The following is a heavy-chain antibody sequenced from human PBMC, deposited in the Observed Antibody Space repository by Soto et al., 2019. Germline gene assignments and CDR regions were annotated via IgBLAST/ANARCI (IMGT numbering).Heavy chain of an antibody. D-gene: IGHD3-16*01. Sequence: PTATLSLTCPITSDSICSIRYYWGWIRQPPGKGLEWIGSIYYSGSTYYNPSLKSRVTISVDTAKNQFALKLSSVTAADTAVYYCARYVRLYGMDVWGQGTTVS. J-gene: IGHJ6*02. V-gene: IGHV4-39*01. CDR3: ARYVRLYGMDV. CDR1: SDSICSIRYY. CDR2: IYYSGST.